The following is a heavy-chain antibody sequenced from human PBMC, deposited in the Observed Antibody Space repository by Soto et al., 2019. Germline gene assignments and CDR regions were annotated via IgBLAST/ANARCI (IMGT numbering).Heavy chain of an antibody. CDR1: GFTFSNYA. D-gene: IGHD3-10*01. V-gene: IGHV3-23*01. J-gene: IGHJ4*02. CDR2: LRDGGGST. CDR3: ARSGYYSGSGSYYFGRDFDS. Sequence: GGSLRLSCAASGFTFSNYAMSWVRQAPGKGLEWVSGLRDGGGSTFYADSVKGRFTISRDNAKNTLYLQMSSLKTEDTAVYYCARSGYYSGSGSYYFGRDFDSWGQGTLVTVSS.